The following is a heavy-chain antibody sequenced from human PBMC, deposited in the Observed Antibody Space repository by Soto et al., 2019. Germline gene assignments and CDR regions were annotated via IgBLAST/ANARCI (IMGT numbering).Heavy chain of an antibody. J-gene: IGHJ5*02. CDR1: GGSISSYY. CDR2: IYYSGST. CDR3: ARDRSTYGGGGTGEVKENWFDP. D-gene: IGHD2-8*01. Sequence: SETLSLTCTVSGGSISSYYWSWIRQPPGKGLEWIGCIYYSGSTDYNPSLKSRVTMSVDTSKNQVSLKLNSVTTADTAVYYCARDRSTYGGGGTGEVKENWFDPWGPGTLVTVSS. V-gene: IGHV4-59*01.